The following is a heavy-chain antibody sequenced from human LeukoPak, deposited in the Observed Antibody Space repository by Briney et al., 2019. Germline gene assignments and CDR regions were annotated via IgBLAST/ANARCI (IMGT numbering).Heavy chain of an antibody. CDR1: GFTFSSYS. D-gene: IGHD3-22*01. Sequence: GGSLRLSCAASGFTFSSYSMNWVRQAPGRGLEWVSSISSSSSYIYYADSVKGRFTISRDNAKNSLYLQMNSLRAEDTAVYYCARVGHYDSSGYYDAFDIWGQGTMVTVSS. V-gene: IGHV3-21*01. J-gene: IGHJ3*02. CDR2: ISSSSSYI. CDR3: ARVGHYDSSGYYDAFDI.